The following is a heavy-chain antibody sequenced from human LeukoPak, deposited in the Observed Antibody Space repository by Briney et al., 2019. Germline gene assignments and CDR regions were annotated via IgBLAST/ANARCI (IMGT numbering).Heavy chain of an antibody. CDR3: ARDPPQTTVVTGDAFDI. V-gene: IGHV4-61*02. D-gene: IGHD4-23*01. Sequence: SETLSLTCTVSGGSISNGSYYLSWIRQPAGKGLEWIGRIYTSGSTNYNPSLKSRVTISVDTSKNQFSLKLSSVTAADTAVYYCARDPPQTTVVTGDAFDIWGQGTMVTVSS. J-gene: IGHJ3*02. CDR2: IYTSGST. CDR1: GGSISNGSYY.